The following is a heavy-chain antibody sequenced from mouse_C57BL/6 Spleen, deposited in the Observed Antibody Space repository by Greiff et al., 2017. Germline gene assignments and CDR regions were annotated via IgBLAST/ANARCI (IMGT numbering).Heavy chain of an antibody. Sequence: EVKVVESEGGLVQPGRSMKLSCTASGFTFSDYYMAWVRQVPEKGLEWVANINYDGSSTYYLDSLKSRFIISRDNAKNILYLQMSSLKSEDTATYYCAREGRWDVSFDYWGQDTTLTVSS. CDR1: GFTFSDYY. J-gene: IGHJ2*01. CDR3: AREGRWDVSFDY. V-gene: IGHV5-16*01. D-gene: IGHD4-1*01. CDR2: INYDGSST.